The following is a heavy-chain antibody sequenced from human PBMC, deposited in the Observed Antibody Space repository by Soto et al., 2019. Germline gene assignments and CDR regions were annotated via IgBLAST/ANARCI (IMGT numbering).Heavy chain of an antibody. CDR3: ARHVRFSSSGEIN. Sequence: PGGSLRLSCAASGFTFRSYWMHWVRQAPGKGLVWVSRINNDGSTTNYADSVKGRFTISRDNAKSTLYLQMNSLRVEDTAVYYCARHVRFSSSGEINWGQGTLVTVSS. V-gene: IGHV3-74*01. D-gene: IGHD6-6*01. CDR2: INNDGSTT. CDR1: GFTFRSYW. J-gene: IGHJ4*02.